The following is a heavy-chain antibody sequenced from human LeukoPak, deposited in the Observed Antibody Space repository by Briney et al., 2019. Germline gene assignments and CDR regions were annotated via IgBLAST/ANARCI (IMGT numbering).Heavy chain of an antibody. CDR3: ARDKIAVAGNDAFDI. D-gene: IGHD6-19*01. J-gene: IGHJ3*02. Sequence: GGSLRLSCAVSGFTFSSDWMIWVRQAPGKGLEWVSSISSSSSYIYYADSVKGRFTISRDNAKNSLYLQMNSLRAEDTAVYYCARDKIAVAGNDAFDIWGQGTMVTVSS. CDR2: ISSSSSYI. V-gene: IGHV3-21*01. CDR1: GFTFSSDW.